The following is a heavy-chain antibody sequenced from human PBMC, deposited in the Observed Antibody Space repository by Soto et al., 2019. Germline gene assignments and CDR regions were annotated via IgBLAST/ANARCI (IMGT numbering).Heavy chain of an antibody. CDR3: AKQWADVAFDI. V-gene: IGHV3-23*01. CDR1: GFTFNTYA. Sequence: GESLKISCAASGFTFNTYAMSWVRQAPGKGLEWVSNITGSGGSTDYADSVKGRFTISRDNSKNTLFLQMNSLRAEDTAVYFCAKQWADVAFDIWGQGTMVTVSS. J-gene: IGHJ3*02. D-gene: IGHD2-8*01. CDR2: ITGSGGST.